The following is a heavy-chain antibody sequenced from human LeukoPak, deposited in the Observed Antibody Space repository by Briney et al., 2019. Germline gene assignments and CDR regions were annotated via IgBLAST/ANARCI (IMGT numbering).Heavy chain of an antibody. CDR2: ISWNSNSI. J-gene: IGHJ5*02. CDR3: AKDSDESTTAGGYNWFDP. V-gene: IGHV3-9*01. Sequence: SGRSLRLSCAASGFTFDDYAMHWVRQAPGKGLEWVSSISWNSNSIGYADSVKGRFTISRDNAKNSLYLQMNSLRAEDTALYYCAKDSDESTTAGGYNWFDPWGQGTLVTVSS. CDR1: GFTFDDYA. D-gene: IGHD1-1*01.